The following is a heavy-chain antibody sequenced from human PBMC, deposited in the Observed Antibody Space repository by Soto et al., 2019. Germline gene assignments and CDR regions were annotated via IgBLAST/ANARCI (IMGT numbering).Heavy chain of an antibody. CDR3: ARAPEYCSGGSGYSTFDY. J-gene: IGHJ4*02. Sequence: QVQLQESGPGLVKPSQTLSLTCTVSGGSISSGGYYWSWIRQHPGKGLEWIGYIYYSGSTYYNPSLKSRVTISVDTSKNQFSLKLSSVTAADTAVYYCARAPEYCSGGSGYSTFDYWGQGTLVTVSS. D-gene: IGHD2-15*01. CDR2: IYYSGST. CDR1: GGSISSGGYY. V-gene: IGHV4-31*03.